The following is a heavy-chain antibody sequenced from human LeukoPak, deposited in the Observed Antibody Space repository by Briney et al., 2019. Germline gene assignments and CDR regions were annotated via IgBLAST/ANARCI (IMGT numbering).Heavy chain of an antibody. CDR2: ISSSSSTI. J-gene: IGHJ4*02. CDR3: ARDEAGYCSSTSCYQFDY. D-gene: IGHD2-2*01. CDR1: GFTFSSYS. V-gene: IGHV3-48*01. Sequence: GGSLRLSCAASGFTFSSYSMNWVRQAPGKGLEWVSYISSSSSTIYYADSVEGRFTISRDNAKNSLYLQMNSLRAEDTAVYYCARDEAGYCSSTSCYQFDYWGQGTLVTVSS.